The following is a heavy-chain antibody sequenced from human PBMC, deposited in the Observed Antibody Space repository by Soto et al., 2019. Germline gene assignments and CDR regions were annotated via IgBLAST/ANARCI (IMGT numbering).Heavy chain of an antibody. J-gene: IGHJ4*02. V-gene: IGHV3-9*01. CDR1: GFTFDDYA. CDR3: AKDKDPMALPGSLFDY. CDR2: ISWNSGSI. Sequence: GGSLRLSCAASGFTFDDYAMHWVRQAPGKGLEWVSGISWNSGSIGYADSVKGRFTISRDNAKNSLYLQMNSLRAEDTAFYYCAKDKDPMALPGSLFDYWGQGTLVTVSS. D-gene: IGHD3-10*01.